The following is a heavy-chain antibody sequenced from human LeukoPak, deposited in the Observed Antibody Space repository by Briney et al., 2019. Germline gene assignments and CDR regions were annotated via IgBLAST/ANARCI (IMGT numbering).Heavy chain of an antibody. CDR1: GFTYSHYY. CDR2: ISSSGSTI. D-gene: IGHD3-22*01. V-gene: IGHV3-11*01. Sequence: GGSLRLSCAASGFTYSHYYMSWIRQAPGKGLEWVSYISSSGSTIYYADSVKGRFTISRDNAKNSLYLQMNSLRAEDTAVYYCARSEDFRDYYDSSGYYYVDYWGQGTLVTVSS. J-gene: IGHJ4*02. CDR3: ARSEDFRDYYDSSGYYYVDY.